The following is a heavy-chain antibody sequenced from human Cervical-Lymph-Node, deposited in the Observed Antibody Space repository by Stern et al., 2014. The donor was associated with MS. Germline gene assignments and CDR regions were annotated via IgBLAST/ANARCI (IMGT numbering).Heavy chain of an antibody. D-gene: IGHD5-12*01. V-gene: IGHV1-2*06. CDR3: ARTDRTYSASNFDL. J-gene: IGHJ4*02. Sequence: QVQLVQSGAEVKKPGASVKVSCKASGYTFTGHYMNWVRQAPGQGLEWMGRINPNSGATNYEQKFQGRVTMTRDTSTSTAYMEVGTLTSDDTAVYYCARTDRTYSASNFDLWGQGTLVTVSS. CDR2: INPNSGAT. CDR1: GYTFTGHY.